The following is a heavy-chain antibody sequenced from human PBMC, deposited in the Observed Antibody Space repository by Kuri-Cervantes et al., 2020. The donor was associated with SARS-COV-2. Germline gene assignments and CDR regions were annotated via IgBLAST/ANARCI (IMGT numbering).Heavy chain of an antibody. CDR2: IYWNDDK. CDR1: GFSLSTSGMR. V-gene: IGHV2-5*08. Sequence: FGHTLVQPRHNLTLTCTFSGFSLSTSGMRVSWIRQPPGKALEWLALIYWNDDKRYSPSLKSRLTITKDTSKNQVVLTMTNMDPVDTATYYCAHIVLVPAAMDRGGLVAFEYWGQGTLVTVSS. CDR3: AHIVLVPAAMDRGGLVAFEY. J-gene: IGHJ4*02. D-gene: IGHD2-2*01.